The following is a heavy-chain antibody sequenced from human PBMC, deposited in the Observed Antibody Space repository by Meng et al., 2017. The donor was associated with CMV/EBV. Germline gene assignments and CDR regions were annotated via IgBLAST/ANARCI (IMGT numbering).Heavy chain of an antibody. D-gene: IGHD1-26*01. CDR3: AKDHRGRFIMGPRADGGHGMDV. J-gene: IGHJ6*02. CDR2: IRYDGSNK. Sequence: GESLKISCAPSGIIFTTYGLHWVRQAPGKGLEWVAFIRYDGSNKYYADSAKGRFTISRDNSKNTMYLQMNSLRGEDTAIYYCAKDHRGRFIMGPRADGGHGMDVWGQGTTVTVSS. V-gene: IGHV3-30*02. CDR1: GIIFTTYG.